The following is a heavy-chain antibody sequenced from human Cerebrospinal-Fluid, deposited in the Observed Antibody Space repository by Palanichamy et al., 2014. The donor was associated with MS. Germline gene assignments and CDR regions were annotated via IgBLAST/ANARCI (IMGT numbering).Heavy chain of an antibody. V-gene: IGHV4-34*02. J-gene: IGHJ4*02. D-gene: IGHD2-21*01. CDR2: ITQSGTT. CDR3: SRGALVATHVFDY. Sequence: QVQLQQWGAGLVKPAETLSLTCGAYGGALSGYYWSWIHQPPGKGLEWIGEITQSGTTNYNPSLKGRVTISLDTSNNQFSLRLNSATAADTALYYCSRGALVATHVFDYWGQGNLVTVSS. CDR1: GGALSGYY.